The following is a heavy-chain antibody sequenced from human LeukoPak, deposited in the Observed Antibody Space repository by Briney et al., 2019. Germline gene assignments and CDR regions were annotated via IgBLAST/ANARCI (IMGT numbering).Heavy chain of an antibody. J-gene: IGHJ4*02. V-gene: IGHV1-8*01. CDR1: GYTFTSYD. D-gene: IGHD5-18*01. Sequence: ASVKVSCKASGYTFTSYDINWVRQATGQGLGWMGWMNPNSGNTGYAQEFQGRVTMTRNTSISTAYMELSSLRSEDTAVYYCASLGYSYGYTDYWGQGTLVTVSS. CDR2: MNPNSGNT. CDR3: ASLGYSYGYTDY.